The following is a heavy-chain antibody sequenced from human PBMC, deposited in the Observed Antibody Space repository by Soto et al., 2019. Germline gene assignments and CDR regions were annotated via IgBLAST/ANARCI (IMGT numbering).Heavy chain of an antibody. CDR2: IIPIFGTA. CDR1: GGTFSSYA. Sequence: ASVKVSCKASGGTFSSYAISWVRQAPGQGLEWMGGIIPIFGTANYAQKFQGRVTITADESTSTAYMELSSLRSEDTAVYYCARGAGTAMVIWFDPWGQGTQVTVSS. CDR3: ARGAGTAMVIWFDP. D-gene: IGHD5-18*01. J-gene: IGHJ5*02. V-gene: IGHV1-69*13.